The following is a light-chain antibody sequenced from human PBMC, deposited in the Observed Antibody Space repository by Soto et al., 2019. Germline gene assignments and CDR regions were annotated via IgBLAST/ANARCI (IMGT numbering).Light chain of an antibody. Sequence: QSVLTQPPSVSGAPGQRVIISCTGSSSNIGAGRDVHWYRQFPGEAPKFLISDSNHRPSGVPDRFSVSKSGASASLAITGLRPEDEGDYFCQSYGTSLSGLYVFGTGTKLT. J-gene: IGLJ1*01. CDR1: SSNIGAGRD. V-gene: IGLV1-40*01. CDR2: DSN. CDR3: QSYGTSLSGLYV.